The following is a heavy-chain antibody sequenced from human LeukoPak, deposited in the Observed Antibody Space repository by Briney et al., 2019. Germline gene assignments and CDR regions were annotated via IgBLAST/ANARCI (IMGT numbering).Heavy chain of an antibody. CDR3: AREDYGDYKAFDI. J-gene: IGHJ3*02. V-gene: IGHV1-69*13. CDR2: IIPIFRTA. CDR1: GGTFSSHA. Sequence: SVKVSCKASGGTFSSHAISWVRQAPGQGLDWMGGIIPIFRTANYAQKFQGRVTITADESTSTAYMVLGSLRSEDTAVYYCAREDYGDYKAFDIWGQGTMVTVSA. D-gene: IGHD4-17*01.